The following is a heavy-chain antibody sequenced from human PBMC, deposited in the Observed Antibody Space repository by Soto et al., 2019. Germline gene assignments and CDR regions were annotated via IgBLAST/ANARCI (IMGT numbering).Heavy chain of an antibody. J-gene: IGHJ4*02. D-gene: IGHD6-13*01. CDR3: ASTGAAAGTSSDY. CDR1: GGSISGFY. V-gene: IGHV4-59*12. Sequence: SETLSLTCTISGGSISGFYWGWIRQPPGKGLEWIGNIYYSGSTNYNPSLKSRVTISVDTSKNQFSLKLSSVTAADTSVYYCASTGAAAGTSSDYWGQGTLVTVSS. CDR2: IYYSGST.